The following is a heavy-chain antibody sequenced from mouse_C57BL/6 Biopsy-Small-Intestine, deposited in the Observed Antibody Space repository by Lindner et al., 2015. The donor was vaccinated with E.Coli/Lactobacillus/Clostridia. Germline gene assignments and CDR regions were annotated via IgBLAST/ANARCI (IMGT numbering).Heavy chain of an antibody. CDR2: INPHNGEI. D-gene: IGHD4-1*01. CDR3: ARVTGDPAFDI. CDR1: GYTFTGNY. Sequence: SVKVSCKASGYTFTGNYIHWVRQAPGQGLEWMGWINPHNGEIRFAQKFQGRITLTKDTSITTAYMELSWLRSDDTAVYYCARVTGDPAFDIWGQGTMVTVSS. V-gene: IGHV1-84*02. J-gene: IGHJ3*01.